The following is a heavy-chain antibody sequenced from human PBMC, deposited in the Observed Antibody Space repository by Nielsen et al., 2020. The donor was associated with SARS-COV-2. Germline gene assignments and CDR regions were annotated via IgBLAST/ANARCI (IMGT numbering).Heavy chain of an antibody. D-gene: IGHD3-16*02. J-gene: IGHJ4*02. Sequence: GESLKISCAASGFTFSDYYMSWIRQAPGKGLEWVSYISSSGSTIYYADSVKGRFTISRDNAKNSLYLQMNSLRAEDTAVYYCASSHYDYVWGSYRRAYWGQGTLVTVSS. V-gene: IGHV3-11*04. CDR3: ASSHYDYVWGSYRRAY. CDR1: GFTFSDYY. CDR2: ISSSGSTI.